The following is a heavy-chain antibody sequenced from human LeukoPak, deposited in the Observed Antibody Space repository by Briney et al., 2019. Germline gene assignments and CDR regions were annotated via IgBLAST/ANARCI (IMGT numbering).Heavy chain of an antibody. CDR3: AKTIRLGELSLYDY. D-gene: IGHD3-16*02. V-gene: IGHV1-18*01. CDR2: ISAYNGNT. Sequence: GASVKVSCKASGYTFTSYGISWVRQAPGQGLEWMGWISAYNGNTNYAQKLQGRVTMTTDTSTSTAYMELRSLRSDDTAVYYCAKTIRLGELSLYDYWGQGTLVTVSP. J-gene: IGHJ4*02. CDR1: GYTFTSYG.